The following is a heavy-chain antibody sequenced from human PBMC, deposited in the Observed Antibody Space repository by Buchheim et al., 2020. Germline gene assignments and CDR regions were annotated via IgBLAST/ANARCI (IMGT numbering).Heavy chain of an antibody. D-gene: IGHD6-13*01. CDR3: AKDLSSGPLAAAGARSPDY. Sequence: VQLVESGGGVVQPGRSLRLSCAASGFTFSSYAMHWVRQAPGKGLEWVSAISGSGGSTYYADSVKGRFTISRDNSKNTLYLQMNSLRAEDTAVYYCAKDLSSGPLAAAGARSPDYWGQGTL. V-gene: IGHV3-23*04. CDR2: ISGSGGST. CDR1: GFTFSSYA. J-gene: IGHJ4*02.